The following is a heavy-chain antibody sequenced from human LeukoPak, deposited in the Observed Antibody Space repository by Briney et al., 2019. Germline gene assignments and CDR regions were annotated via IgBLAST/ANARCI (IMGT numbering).Heavy chain of an antibody. J-gene: IGHJ5*02. CDR2: INPNSGGT. V-gene: IGHV1-2*04. Sequence: GASVKVSCKASGYTFTGYYMHWVRQAPGQGLEWMGWINPNSGGTNYAQKFQGWVTMTRDTPISTAYMELSRLRSDDTAVYYCARGGRYNWNANPNWFDPWGQGTLVTVSS. D-gene: IGHD1-1*01. CDR1: GYTFTGYY. CDR3: ARGGRYNWNANPNWFDP.